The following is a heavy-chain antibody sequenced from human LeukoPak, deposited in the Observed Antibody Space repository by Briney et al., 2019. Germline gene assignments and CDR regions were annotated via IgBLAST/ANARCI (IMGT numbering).Heavy chain of an antibody. D-gene: IGHD2-2*01. J-gene: IGHJ4*02. CDR1: GFTVSTKY. V-gene: IGHV3-53*01. CDR2: IYSGGST. CDR3: ANHLACGSTSCPPFDD. Sequence: GGSLRLSCAASGFTVSTKYMSWVRQAPGKGLEWVSVIYSGGSTYYADSVKGRFTISRDNAKNSLYLQTNSLRAEDTAVYYCANHLACGSTSCPPFDDWGQGTLVTVSS.